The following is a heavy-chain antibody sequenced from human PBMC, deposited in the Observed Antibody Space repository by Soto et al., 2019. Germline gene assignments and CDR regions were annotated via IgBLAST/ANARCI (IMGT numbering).Heavy chain of an antibody. CDR2: IYWDDDT. J-gene: IGHJ4*02. CDR1: GFSLSTSGVG. V-gene: IGHV2-5*02. CDR3: AHEQVDGGNYDY. D-gene: IGHD2-15*01. Sequence: QITLKESGPTLVKPTQTLTLTCTFSGFSLSTSGVGVGWIRQPPGKALEWLALIYWDDDTRYSQSLKSRLTITKDTSKNQVVLTMTNMDPVDTATYYCAHEQVDGGNYDYWGQGTLVTVSS.